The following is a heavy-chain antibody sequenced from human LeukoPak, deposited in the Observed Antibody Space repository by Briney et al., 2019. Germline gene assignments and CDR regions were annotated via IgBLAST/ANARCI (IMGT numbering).Heavy chain of an antibody. CDR1: GYIFISYG. Sequence: ASVKVSCKASGYIFISYGISWVRQAPGQGLEWMGWISADSGNTNYAQELQDRVTMTTDSSTNTAYMELRSLRSDNTAVYYCARGARYGSGSFADYWGQGTLVTVSA. V-gene: IGHV1-18*01. D-gene: IGHD3-10*01. CDR3: ARGARYGSGSFADY. CDR2: ISADSGNT. J-gene: IGHJ4*02.